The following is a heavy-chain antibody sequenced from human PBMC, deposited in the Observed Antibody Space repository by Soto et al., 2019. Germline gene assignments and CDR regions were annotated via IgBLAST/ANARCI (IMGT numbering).Heavy chain of an antibody. V-gene: IGHV4-61*01. CDR3: ARDHDMFDSPPTSQHLYPGMDV. Sequence: SETLSLTCTVSGASVTTFSYYWSWIRQSPGKGLEWIGHLHHSGSTQFNPSFKSRVSMSQDASRNQLSLTLTSVTAADTAVYYCARDHDMFDSPPTSQHLYPGMDVWGQGTTLTLSS. D-gene: IGHD3-10*02. CDR2: LHHSGST. J-gene: IGHJ6*02. CDR1: GASVTTFSYY.